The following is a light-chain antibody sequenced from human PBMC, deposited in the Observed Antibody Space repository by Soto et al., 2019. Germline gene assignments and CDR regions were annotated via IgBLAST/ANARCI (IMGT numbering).Light chain of an antibody. CDR1: QGINNY. V-gene: IGKV1-33*01. CDR2: DAF. J-gene: IGKJ2*01. CDR3: QQYDTLPPT. Sequence: DIQMTQSPSSLSASVGDRVTITCRASQGINNYLIWYQQKPGKAPELLIYDAFSLQTGVPSRFSGGASGTDFTLTISSLQPEDVATYYCQQYDTLPPTFGQGTKLE.